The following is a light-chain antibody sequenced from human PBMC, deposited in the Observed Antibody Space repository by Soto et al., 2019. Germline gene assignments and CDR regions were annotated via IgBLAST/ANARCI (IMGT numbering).Light chain of an antibody. Sequence: QSALTQPASVSGSPGQSITVSCTGISSDVGDSTYVSWYQQHPGKAPRLIISDVNDRPSGVSHRFSGSKSGDTASLTISGLQPEDDAIYFCAPYRRGPICVFGNGTKVTV. CDR3: APYRRGPICV. J-gene: IGLJ1*01. CDR1: SSDVGDSTY. CDR2: DVN. V-gene: IGLV2-14*03.